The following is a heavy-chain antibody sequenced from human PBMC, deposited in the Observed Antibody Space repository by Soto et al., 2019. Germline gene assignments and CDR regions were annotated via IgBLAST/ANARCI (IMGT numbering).Heavy chain of an antibody. J-gene: IGHJ4*02. CDR1: GFTFSSYA. V-gene: IGHV3-23*01. D-gene: IGHD4-17*01. Sequence: GGSLRLSCAASGFTFSSYAMSWVRQAPGKGLEWVSAISGSGGSTYYADSVKGRFTISRDNSKNTLYLQMNSLRAEDTAVYYCATETYGDYVQNDFDYWGQGTLVTVSS. CDR2: ISGSGGST. CDR3: ATETYGDYVQNDFDY.